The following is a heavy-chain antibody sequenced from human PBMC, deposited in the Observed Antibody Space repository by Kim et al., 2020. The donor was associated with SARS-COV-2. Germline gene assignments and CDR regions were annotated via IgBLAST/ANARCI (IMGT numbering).Heavy chain of an antibody. V-gene: IGHV1-18*01. CDR3: AREETYYDSSGYSYVFDY. D-gene: IGHD3-22*01. Sequence: ASVKVSCKASGYTFTSYGISWVRQAPGQGLEWMGWISAYNGNTNYAQKLQGRVTMTTDTSTSTAYMELRSLRSDDTAVYYCAREETYYDSSGYSYVFDYWGQGTLVTVSS. CDR2: ISAYNGNT. CDR1: GYTFTSYG. J-gene: IGHJ4*02.